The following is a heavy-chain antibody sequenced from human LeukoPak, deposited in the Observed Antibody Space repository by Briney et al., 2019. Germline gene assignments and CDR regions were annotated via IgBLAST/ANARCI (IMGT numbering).Heavy chain of an antibody. D-gene: IGHD3-3*01. J-gene: IGHJ2*01. V-gene: IGHV4-61*01. CDR3: ARRFGASPEWWYFDL. CDR1: GGSVSRASYY. Sequence: SETLSLTCTVSGGSVSRASYYWTWIRQPPGKGLEWIGYIYYSGSSDYNPSLKSRVTISLDMSMRQISLTLTSVTAADTAVYYCARRFGASPEWWYFDLWGRGTLVTVSS. CDR2: IYYSGSS.